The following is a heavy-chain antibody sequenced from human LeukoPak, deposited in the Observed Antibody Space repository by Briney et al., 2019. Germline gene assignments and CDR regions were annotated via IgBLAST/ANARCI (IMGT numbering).Heavy chain of an antibody. D-gene: IGHD1-26*01. CDR1: GGSISSYY. Sequence: SGTLSLTCTVSGGSISSYYWSWIRQPPGKGLEWIGYIYYSGSTNYNPSLKSRVTISVDTSKNQFSLKLSSVTAADTAVYYCARGGRELLIDYWGQGTLVTVSS. V-gene: IGHV4-59*01. J-gene: IGHJ4*02. CDR2: IYYSGST. CDR3: ARGGRELLIDY.